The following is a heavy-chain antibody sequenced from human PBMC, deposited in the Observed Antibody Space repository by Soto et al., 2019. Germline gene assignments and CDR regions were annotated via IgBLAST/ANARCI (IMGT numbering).Heavy chain of an antibody. Sequence: QVQLVESGGGVVQPGRSLRLSCAASGFTFSGYGMHWVRQAPGKGLEWVAVIWYDGSNENYADTGKGRFTISRDNSKNTLYLQMNSLRDEDTAVYYCARRFSSGWYADYWGQGTLVTVSS. J-gene: IGHJ4*02. D-gene: IGHD6-19*01. CDR3: ARRFSSGWYADY. CDR2: IWYDGSNE. CDR1: GFTFSGYG. V-gene: IGHV3-33*01.